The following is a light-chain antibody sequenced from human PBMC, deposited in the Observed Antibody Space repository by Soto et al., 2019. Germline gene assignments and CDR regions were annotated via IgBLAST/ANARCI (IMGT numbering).Light chain of an antibody. Sequence: QSALTQPASVSGSPGQSITISCTGTSSDVGSYNLVSWYQQHPGKAPKLMIYEDSTRPSGVSSRFFGSKSGNTASLTISGLQAEDEADYFCCSFARGSTLVFGGGTKLTVL. CDR3: CSFARGSTLV. CDR2: EDS. V-gene: IGLV2-23*01. CDR1: SSDVGSYNL. J-gene: IGLJ3*02.